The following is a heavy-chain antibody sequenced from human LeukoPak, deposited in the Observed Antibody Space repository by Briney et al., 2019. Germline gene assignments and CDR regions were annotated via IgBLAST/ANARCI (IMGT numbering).Heavy chain of an antibody. J-gene: IGHJ4*02. CDR2: INPSGGST. D-gene: IGHD6-19*01. CDR1: GGTFSNYA. CDR3: ARDVAVAGTLDY. Sequence: ASVKVSCKASGGTFSNYAINWVRQAPGQGLEWMGIINPSGGSTSYAQKFQGRVTMTRDTSTSTVYMELSSLRSEDTAVYYCARDVAVAGTLDYWGQGTLVTVSS. V-gene: IGHV1-46*01.